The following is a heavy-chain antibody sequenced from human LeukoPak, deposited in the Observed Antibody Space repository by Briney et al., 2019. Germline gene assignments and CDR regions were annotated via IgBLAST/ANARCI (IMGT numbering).Heavy chain of an antibody. J-gene: IGHJ5*02. D-gene: IGHD2-2*02. CDR3: ARDRPGRYCSSTSCYTASPFDP. CDR1: GYTFTSYG. Sequence: SVKVSCKASGYTFTSYGISWVRQAPGQGLEWMGGIIPRFGTANYAQKFQGRVTITADESTSTAYMELSSLRSEDTAVYYCARDRPGRYCSSTSCYTASPFDPWGQGTLVTVSS. V-gene: IGHV1-69*13. CDR2: IIPRFGTA.